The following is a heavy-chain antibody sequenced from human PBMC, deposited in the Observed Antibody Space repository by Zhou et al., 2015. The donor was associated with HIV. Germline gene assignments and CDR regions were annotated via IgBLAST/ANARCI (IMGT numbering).Heavy chain of an antibody. CDR1: GFTFSSYG. CDR3: AKDRNGGEYYYYGMDV. V-gene: IGHV3-30*18. J-gene: IGHJ6*02. CDR2: ISYDASNK. D-gene: IGHD2-21*01. Sequence: QVQLVESGGGVVRPGRSLRLSCAASGFTFSSYGIHWVRQTPGEGLKWVAVISYDASNKYYAHSVKGRFTIFRDNSKNMVYLQMNSLRPDDTAMYFCAKDRNGGEYYYYGMDVWGQGTTVTVSS.